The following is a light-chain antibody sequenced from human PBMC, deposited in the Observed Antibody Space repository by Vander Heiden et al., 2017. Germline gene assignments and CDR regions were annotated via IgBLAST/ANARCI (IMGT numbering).Light chain of an antibody. V-gene: IGLV2-23*02. CDR3: CSYAASSTFLL. CDR1: SSDVGSYNL. CDR2: EVN. J-gene: IGLJ2*01. Sequence: QSALPQPASVSGSPGQSITIPCTGTSSDVGSYNLVSWYQQHPGKAPKLMIYEVNKRPSGVSNRFSGSKSGNTASLTISGLQAEDEADYYCCSYAASSTFLLFGGGTKLTVL.